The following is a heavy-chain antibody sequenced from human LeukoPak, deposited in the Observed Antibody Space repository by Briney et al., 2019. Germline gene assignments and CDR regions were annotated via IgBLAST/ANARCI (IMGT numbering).Heavy chain of an antibody. V-gene: IGHV3-30*04. D-gene: IGHD2-15*01. Sequence: GRSLRLSCAASGFTFSSYAMHWVRQAPGKGLEWVAVISYDGSNKYYADSVKGRFTISRDNSKNTLYLQMNSLRAEDTAIYYCAKDGDRGAYCTGGTCYPYFYYYMDVWGKGTTVTI. J-gene: IGHJ6*03. CDR3: AKDGDRGAYCTGGTCYPYFYYYMDV. CDR2: ISYDGSNK. CDR1: GFTFSSYA.